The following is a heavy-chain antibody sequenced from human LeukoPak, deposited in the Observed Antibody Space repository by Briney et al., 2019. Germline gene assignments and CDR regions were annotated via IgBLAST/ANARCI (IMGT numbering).Heavy chain of an antibody. J-gene: IGHJ5*02. CDR1: GLTPCSYS. V-gene: IGHV3-21*01. CDR3: ARGGYSSSLYPPPWFDP. CDR2: ISSSSRYI. D-gene: IGHD6-13*01. Sequence: PGGSLRLSCAASGLTPCSYSMSCVCRAPGKRLGCVSSISSSSRYIYYADSVKGRFTIARDNAKNSLYLQMNSLRAEDTAVYYCARGGYSSSLYPPPWFDPWGQGTLVTVSS.